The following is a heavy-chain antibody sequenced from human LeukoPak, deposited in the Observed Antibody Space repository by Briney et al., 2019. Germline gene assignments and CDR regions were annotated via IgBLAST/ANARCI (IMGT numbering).Heavy chain of an antibody. CDR3: AKDGLDTAMVWGAFDI. V-gene: IGHV3-30*02. CDR1: GFTFSSYG. Sequence: GGSLRLSCAASGFTFSSYGMHWVRQAPGKGLEWVAFIRYDGSNKYYADSVKGRFTISRDNSKNTLYLQMNSLRAEDTAVYYCAKDGLDTAMVWGAFDIWGQGTMVTVSS. J-gene: IGHJ3*02. CDR2: IRYDGSNK. D-gene: IGHD5-18*01.